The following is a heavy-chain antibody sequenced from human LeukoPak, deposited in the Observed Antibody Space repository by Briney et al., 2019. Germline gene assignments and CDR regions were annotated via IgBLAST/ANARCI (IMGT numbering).Heavy chain of an antibody. V-gene: IGHV3-13*01. CDR3: ARAPFFGLDVSSTWHFDY. CDR1: GFTFSSYD. Sequence: GGSLRLSCATSGFTFSSYDMHWVRQVIGKGLEWVSAIGTAGDTYYRGSVKGRFTISREYARNSLYLQMNSLRAEDTAVYYCARAPFFGLDVSSTWHFDYWGQEALVTVSS. CDR2: IGTAGDT. D-gene: IGHD6-13*01. J-gene: IGHJ4*02.